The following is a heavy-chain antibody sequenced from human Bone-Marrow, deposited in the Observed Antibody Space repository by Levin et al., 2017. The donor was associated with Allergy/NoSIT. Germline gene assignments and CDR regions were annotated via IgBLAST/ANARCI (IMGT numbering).Heavy chain of an antibody. CDR2: VSYSGIT. J-gene: IGHJ3*01. V-gene: IGHV4-31*03. CDR1: GGSISSGIYF. D-gene: IGHD3-3*01. CDR3: ARGITVFGVVLAVNDAFDV. Sequence: SETLSLTCTVSGGSISSGIYFWSWVRQLPGKGLEWIGYVSYSGITFYNQSLKSRVTISGDNSKNLFSLTLNSVTAADTAIYYCARGITVFGVVLAVNDAFDVWGQGTMVTVSS.